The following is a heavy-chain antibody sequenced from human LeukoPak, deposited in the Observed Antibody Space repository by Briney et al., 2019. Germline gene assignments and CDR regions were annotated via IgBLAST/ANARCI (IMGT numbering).Heavy chain of an antibody. CDR3: ARRNRNSWYSFDY. CDR1: GYSFTTYW. Sequence: GESLKISCKASGYSFTTYWISWVRQMPGKGLEWMGRIDPSDSYTNYSPSFQGHVTISADKSISTAYLQWSSLKASDTAMYYCARRNRNSWYSFDYWGQGSLVTVSS. CDR2: IDPSDSYT. V-gene: IGHV5-10-1*01. D-gene: IGHD6-13*01. J-gene: IGHJ4*02.